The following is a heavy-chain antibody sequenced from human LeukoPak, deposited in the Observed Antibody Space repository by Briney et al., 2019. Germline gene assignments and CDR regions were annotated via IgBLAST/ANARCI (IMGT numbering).Heavy chain of an antibody. D-gene: IGHD3-3*01. J-gene: IGHJ5*02. V-gene: IGHV3-23*01. CDR3: AKDRYYDFWSGHSVWFDP. CDR1: GFTFSSYA. CDR2: ISGSGGST. Sequence: GGSLRLSCAASGFTFSSYAMSWVRQAPGKGLEWVSAISGSGGSTYYADSVKGRFTISRDNSKNTLYLQMNSLRAEDTAVYYCAKDRYYDFWSGHSVWFDPWGQGTLVTVSS.